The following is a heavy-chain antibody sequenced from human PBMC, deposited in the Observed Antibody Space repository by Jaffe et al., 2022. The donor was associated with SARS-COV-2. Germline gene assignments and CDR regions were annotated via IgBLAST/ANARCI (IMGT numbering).Heavy chain of an antibody. CDR2: ISYDGNKK. CDR1: DFIFSSYA. J-gene: IGHJ4*02. D-gene: IGHD3-10*01. Sequence: QVYLVESGGGVVQPGRSLGLSCSASDFIFSSYAMHWVRQAPGKGLEWVAVISYDGNKKFYADSVRGRFTISRDNSKNTLYLQMNSLTTEDTAVYYCARDSRVRFGENYFDYWGQGTLVTVSS. CDR3: ARDSRVRFGENYFDY. V-gene: IGHV3-30*04.